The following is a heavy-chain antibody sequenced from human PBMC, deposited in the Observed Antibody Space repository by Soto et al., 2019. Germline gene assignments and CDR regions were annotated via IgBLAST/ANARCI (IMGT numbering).Heavy chain of an antibody. Sequence: SETLSLTCAVYGGSFSGYYWSWIRQPPGKGLEWIGEINHSGSTNYNPSLKSRVTISVDTSKNQFSLKLSSVTAADTAVYYCARGCYDFWSGTHTYWFDPWGQGTLVTVSS. CDR3: ARGCYDFWSGTHTYWFDP. J-gene: IGHJ5*02. D-gene: IGHD3-3*01. V-gene: IGHV4-34*01. CDR2: INHSGST. CDR1: GGSFSGYY.